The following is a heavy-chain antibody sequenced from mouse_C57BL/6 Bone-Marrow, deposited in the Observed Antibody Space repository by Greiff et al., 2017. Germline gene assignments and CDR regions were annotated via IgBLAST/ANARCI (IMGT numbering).Heavy chain of an antibody. CDR3: ARHSHYYGSSYGAMDY. V-gene: IGHV2-6-1*01. D-gene: IGHD1-1*01. Sequence: QVQLKESGPGLVAPSQSLSITCTVSGFSLTSYGVHWVRQPPGKGLEWLVVIWSDGSTTYNSALKSRLSISKDNSKSQVFLKMNSLQTDDTAMYYCARHSHYYGSSYGAMDYWGQGTSVTVSS. J-gene: IGHJ4*01. CDR2: IWSDGST. CDR1: GFSLTSYG.